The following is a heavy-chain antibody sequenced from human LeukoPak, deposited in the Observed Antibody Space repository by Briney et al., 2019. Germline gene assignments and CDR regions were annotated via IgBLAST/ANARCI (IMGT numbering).Heavy chain of an antibody. CDR2: VYSGGQT. D-gene: IGHD3-16*01. Sequence: GGSLRLSCAASGFTVNSKYMSWVRQAPGTGLEWVSVVYSGGQTYYADSVKGRFTISRDISKNSLYLQMTSLRAEDTAVYYCASSWGSAIDFWGQGTLVTVSS. CDR1: GFTVNSKY. J-gene: IGHJ4*02. V-gene: IGHV3-53*01. CDR3: ASSWGSAIDF.